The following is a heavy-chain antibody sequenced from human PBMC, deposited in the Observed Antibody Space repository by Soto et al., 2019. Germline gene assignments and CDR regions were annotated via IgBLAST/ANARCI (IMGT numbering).Heavy chain of an antibody. CDR1: LCTFSSDA. CDR2: IIPIFGTA. CDR3: ARDLYYYYGMDV. V-gene: IGHV1-69*13. J-gene: IGHJ6*02. Sequence: SVKVSCPASLCTFSSDAIILVRQAPGQGLEWMGGIIPIFGTANYAQKFQGRVTITADESTSTAYMELSSLRSEDTAVYYCARDLYYYYGMDVWGQGTTVTVSS.